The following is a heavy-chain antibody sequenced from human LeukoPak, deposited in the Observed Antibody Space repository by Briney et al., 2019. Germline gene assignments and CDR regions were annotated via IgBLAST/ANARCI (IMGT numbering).Heavy chain of an antibody. CDR3: VRDRPTLTGYYPFDY. D-gene: IGHD3-9*01. J-gene: IGHJ4*02. CDR2: IISSGSYI. V-gene: IGHV3-21*01. Sequence: GGSLRLSCAASGFTFSSYTMNWVRQAPGKGLEWVSSIISSGSYIYYADSVKGRFTISRDNAKNSLYLQMNSLRAEDTAVYYCVRDRPTLTGYYPFDYWGQGTLVTVSS. CDR1: GFTFSSYT.